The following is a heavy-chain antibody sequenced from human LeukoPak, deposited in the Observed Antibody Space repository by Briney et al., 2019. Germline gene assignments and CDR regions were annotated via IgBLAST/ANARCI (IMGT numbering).Heavy chain of an antibody. CDR2: ISYSGST. D-gene: IGHD3-10*01. CDR1: GGSISSYY. V-gene: IGHV4-59*01. CDR3: ARDRGVGAHYNGLDV. Sequence: PSETLSLTCTVSGGSISSYYWSWIRQPPVKGLEWIGYISYSGSTNYNPSLKSRVTMSVDTSKNQFSLKLSSVTAADTAVYYCARDRGVGAHYNGLDVGGRGTTVSVS. J-gene: IGHJ6*02.